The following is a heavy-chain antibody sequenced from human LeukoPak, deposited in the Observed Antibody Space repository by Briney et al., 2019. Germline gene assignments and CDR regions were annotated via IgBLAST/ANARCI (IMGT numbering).Heavy chain of an antibody. Sequence: PGGSLRLSCAASGFTVSSNYMSWVRQAPGKGLEWVSVIYSGGSTYYADSVKGRFTISRDNSKNTLYLQVNSLRAEDTAVYYCARDGSSDAFDIWGQGTMVTVSS. V-gene: IGHV3-66*01. CDR3: ARDGSSDAFDI. CDR1: GFTVSSNY. CDR2: IYSGGST. D-gene: IGHD2-2*01. J-gene: IGHJ3*02.